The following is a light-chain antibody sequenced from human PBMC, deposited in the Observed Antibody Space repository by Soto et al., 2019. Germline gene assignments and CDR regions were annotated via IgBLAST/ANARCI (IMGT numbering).Light chain of an antibody. Sequence: EIVLTQSPGTLSLSPGERATLSCRASQSLSSNYLAWYQQKPGQAPRLLIYGASTRATGIPYRFSGSGSGTDFTLTISRREPEDFAVYYCQQYGSSLFTFGPGTKVDIK. V-gene: IGKV3-20*01. CDR2: GAS. CDR1: QSLSSNY. CDR3: QQYGSSLFT. J-gene: IGKJ3*01.